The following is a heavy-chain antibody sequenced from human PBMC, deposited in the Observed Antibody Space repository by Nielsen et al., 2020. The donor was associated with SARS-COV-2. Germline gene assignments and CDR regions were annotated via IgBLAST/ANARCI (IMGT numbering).Heavy chain of an antibody. CDR1: GGSISSGSYY. V-gene: IGHV4-61*02. J-gene: IGHJ3*02. CDR3: ARDKADAFDI. CDR2: IYTSGST. Sequence: SETLSLTCTVSGGSISSGSYYWSWIRQPAGKGLEWIGRIYTSGSTNYNPSLKSRVTISVDTSKNQFSLKLSSVTAADTAVYYCARDKADAFDICGQGTMVTVSS.